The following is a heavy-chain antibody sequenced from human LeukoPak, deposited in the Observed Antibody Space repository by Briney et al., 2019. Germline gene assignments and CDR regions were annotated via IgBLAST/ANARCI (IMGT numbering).Heavy chain of an antibody. Sequence: GGSLRPSCAASGFTFSSYEMNWVRQAPGKGLEWVSYISSSGSTIYYADSVKGRFTISRDNAKNSLYLQMNSLRAEDTAVYYCAREEREGYYYYGMDVWGKGTTVTVSS. J-gene: IGHJ6*04. V-gene: IGHV3-48*03. CDR2: ISSSGSTI. CDR1: GFTFSSYE. CDR3: AREEREGYYYYGMDV.